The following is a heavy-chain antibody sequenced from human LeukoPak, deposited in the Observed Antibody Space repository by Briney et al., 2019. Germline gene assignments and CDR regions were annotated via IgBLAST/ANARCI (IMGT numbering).Heavy chain of an antibody. J-gene: IGHJ5*02. D-gene: IGHD3-3*01. CDR1: GYTFTGYY. CDR2: INLNSGGT. Sequence: ASVKVSCKASGYTFTGYYMHWVRQAPGQGLEWMGWINLNSGGTNYAQKFQGWVTMTRDTSISTAYMELSRLRSDDTAVYYCARGKSLSYDFWSGYYTLNWFDPWGQGTLVTVSS. V-gene: IGHV1-2*04. CDR3: ARGKSLSYDFWSGYYTLNWFDP.